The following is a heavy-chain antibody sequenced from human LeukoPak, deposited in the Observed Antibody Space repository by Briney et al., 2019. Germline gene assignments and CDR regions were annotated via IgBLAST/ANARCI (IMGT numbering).Heavy chain of an antibody. CDR2: INPSGGST. CDR3: ARGGYSYGTQDAFDI. J-gene: IGHJ3*02. Sequence: ASVKVSCKASGYTFTSYYMHWVRQAPGQGLEWMGIINPSGGSTSYAQKFQGRVTMTRDMSTSTVYMELSSLRSEDTAVYYCARGGYSYGTQDAFDIWCQGTTVTVFS. D-gene: IGHD5-18*01. V-gene: IGHV1-46*01. CDR1: GYTFTSYY.